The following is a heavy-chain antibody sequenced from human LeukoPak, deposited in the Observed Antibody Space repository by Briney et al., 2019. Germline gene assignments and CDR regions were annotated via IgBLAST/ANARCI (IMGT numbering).Heavy chain of an antibody. V-gene: IGHV3-23*01. J-gene: IGHJ4*02. Sequence: GGSLRLSCAASGFTFSSYAMSWVRQAPGKGLEWVPAISGSGGSTYYADSVKGRFTISRDNSKNTLYLQMNSLRAEDTAVYYCAKEGEAYCSSTSCYSDYWGQGTLVTVSS. CDR1: GFTFSSYA. D-gene: IGHD2-2*01. CDR2: ISGSGGST. CDR3: AKEGEAYCSSTSCYSDY.